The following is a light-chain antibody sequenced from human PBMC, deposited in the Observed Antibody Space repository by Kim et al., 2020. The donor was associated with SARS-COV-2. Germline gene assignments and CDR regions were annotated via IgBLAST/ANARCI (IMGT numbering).Light chain of an antibody. CDR2: GAS. CDR3: QQYNNWPPVT. CDR1: QSVSSSY. J-gene: IGKJ5*01. Sequence: EIVLTQSPGTLSLSPGERATLSCRASQSVSSSYLAWYQQKPGQAPRLLIYGASSRATGVPARFSGSGSGKDFTLTISSLQSEDFGVYYCQQYNNWPPVTFGQGTRLEIK. V-gene: IGKV3-15*01.